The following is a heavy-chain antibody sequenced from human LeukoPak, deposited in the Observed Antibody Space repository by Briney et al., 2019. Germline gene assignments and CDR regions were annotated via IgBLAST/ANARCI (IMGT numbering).Heavy chain of an antibody. D-gene: IGHD6-19*01. CDR1: GFTFSNYW. J-gene: IGHJ4*02. CDR3: ARAPTEAVRRSKDY. CDR2: IKPDESEK. Sequence: GGSLRLSCAASGFTFSNYWMTWVRQAPGKGLEWVANIKPDESEKYYVGSVKGRFTISRDNAKNSLYLQMNSLRAEDTAVYYCARAPTEAVRRSKDYWGQGTLVTVSS. V-gene: IGHV3-7*03.